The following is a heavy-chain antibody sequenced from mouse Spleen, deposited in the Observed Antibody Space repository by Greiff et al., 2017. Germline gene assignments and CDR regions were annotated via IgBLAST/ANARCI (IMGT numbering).Heavy chain of an antibody. Sequence: DVQLQESGTVLARPGASVKMSCKTSGYTFTSYWMHWVKQRPGQGLEWIGAIYPGDGDTNYNGKFKGKATLTADKSSSTAYMQLSSLTSEDSAVYFCARYLTGTEWYFDVWGAGTTVTVSS. CDR1: GYTFTSYW. CDR3: ARYLTGTEWYFDV. D-gene: IGHD4-1*01. J-gene: IGHJ1*01. CDR2: IYPGDGDT. V-gene: IGHV1-5*01.